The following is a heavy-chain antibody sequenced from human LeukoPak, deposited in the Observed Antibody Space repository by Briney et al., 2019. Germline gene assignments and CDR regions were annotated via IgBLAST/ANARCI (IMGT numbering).Heavy chain of an antibody. CDR2: IHSDGSTT. D-gene: IGHD4-17*01. J-gene: IGHJ4*02. Sequence: GGSLRLSCAASGFTFSSYWMHWVRQAPGQGLVWVSRIHSDGSTTNYADSVKGRFTISRDNAKNTLYLQMNGLRAEDTAVYYCARRGDYADYWGQGTLVTVSS. CDR1: GFTFSSYW. CDR3: ARRGDYADY. V-gene: IGHV3-74*01.